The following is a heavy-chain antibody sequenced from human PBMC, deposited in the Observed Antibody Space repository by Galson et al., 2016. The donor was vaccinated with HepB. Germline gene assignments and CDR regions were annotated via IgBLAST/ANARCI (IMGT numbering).Heavy chain of an antibody. Sequence: SETLSLTCGVSGETFSDFSWAWIRQPPGKGLEWIGEIKHRGSTNYNPSLKSRVTISQDPSKNQISLKLTSVTAADTALYYCARGSYCGDGVCHNRGWFHPWGLGTLVTVSS. V-gene: IGHV4-34*01. CDR1: GETFSDFS. CDR3: ARGSYCGDGVCHNRGWFHP. J-gene: IGHJ5*02. CDR2: IKHRGST. D-gene: IGHD2-21*01.